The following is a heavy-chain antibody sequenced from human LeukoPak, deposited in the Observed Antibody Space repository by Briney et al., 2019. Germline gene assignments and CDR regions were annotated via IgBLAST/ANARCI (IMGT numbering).Heavy chain of an antibody. CDR3: ARDHNYAFDN. J-gene: IGHJ4*02. Sequence: GGSLRLSCTASGFPFSDYSMNWARQAPGKGLEWTSYIGISSGNTKYADSVRGRFTISADNAKNSLYLQMTTLRVEATAVSYRARDHNYAFDNWGQGTLVSVSS. D-gene: IGHD1-1*01. V-gene: IGHV3-48*04. CDR1: GFPFSDYS. CDR2: IGISSGNT.